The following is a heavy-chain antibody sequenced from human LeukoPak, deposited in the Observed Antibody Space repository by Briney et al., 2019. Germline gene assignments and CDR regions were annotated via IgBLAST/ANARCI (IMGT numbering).Heavy chain of an antibody. CDR3: AKKGYYDGSGYYMYYFDY. J-gene: IGHJ4*02. CDR2: ISGSGGTA. CDR1: GFTFSIYA. D-gene: IGHD3-22*01. V-gene: IGHV3-23*01. Sequence: GGSLRLSCAASGFTFSIYAMSWVRQAPGKGLEWVSAISGSGGTAYYADSVKGRFTISRDNSKNTLYLQMNSLRAEDTAVYYCAKKGYYDGSGYYMYYFDYWGQGTQVTVSS.